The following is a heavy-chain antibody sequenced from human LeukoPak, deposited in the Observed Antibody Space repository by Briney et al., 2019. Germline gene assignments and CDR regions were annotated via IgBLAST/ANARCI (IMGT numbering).Heavy chain of an antibody. D-gene: IGHD2-8*01. CDR2: IYSAGST. CDR3: AKGHCTNGICWLD. V-gene: IGHV3-53*01. J-gene: IGHJ4*02. CDR1: GFTVSSTY. Sequence: GGSLRLSCAASGFTVSSTYMSWVRQAPGKGLEWVSIIYSAGSTYYADSVKGRFTISRDNSKNTLYLQMNSLRAEDTAVYYCAKGHCTNGICWLDWGQGTLVTVSS.